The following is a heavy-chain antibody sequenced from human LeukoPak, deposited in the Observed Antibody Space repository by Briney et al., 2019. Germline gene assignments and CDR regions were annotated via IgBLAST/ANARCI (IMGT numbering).Heavy chain of an antibody. J-gene: IGHJ4*02. V-gene: IGHV3-21*01. D-gene: IGHD1-7*01. Sequence: GGSLRLSCAVSGFTFRSYSMSWVRQAPGKGLEWVSSISSSSSYIYYADSVKGRFTISRDNAKNSLYLHMNSLRAEDTAVYYCARSPRYNWNYYFDYWGQGTLVTVSS. CDR3: ARSPRYNWNYYFDY. CDR2: ISSSSSYI. CDR1: GFTFRSYS.